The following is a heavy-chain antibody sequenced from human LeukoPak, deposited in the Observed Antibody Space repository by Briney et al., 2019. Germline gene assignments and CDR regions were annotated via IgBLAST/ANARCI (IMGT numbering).Heavy chain of an antibody. CDR2: ISSSSSYI. D-gene: IGHD6-13*01. CDR1: GFTFISYT. CDR3: VMLFMGSTNWPDY. Sequence: GGSLRLSCAASGFTFISYTMTWVRQAPGKGLEWVSSISSSSSYIYYADSVRGRFTISRDNAKRSLFLQLNSLRAEDTAVYYCVMLFMGSTNWPDYWGQGTLVTVSS. V-gene: IGHV3-21*01. J-gene: IGHJ4*02.